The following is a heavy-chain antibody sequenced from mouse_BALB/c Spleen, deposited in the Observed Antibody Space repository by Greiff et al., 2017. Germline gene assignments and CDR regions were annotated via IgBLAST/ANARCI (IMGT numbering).Heavy chain of an antibody. V-gene: IGHV3-6*02. CDR2: ISYDGSN. CDR3: ARVRDGYSGGDAMDY. Sequence: EVKLMESGPGLVKPSQSLSLTCSVTGYSITSGYYWNWIRQFPGNKLEWMGYISYDGSNNYNPSLKNRISITRDTSKNQFFLKLNSVTTEDTATYYCARVRDGYSGGDAMDYWGQGTSVTVSS. D-gene: IGHD2-3*01. J-gene: IGHJ4*01. CDR1: GYSITSGYY.